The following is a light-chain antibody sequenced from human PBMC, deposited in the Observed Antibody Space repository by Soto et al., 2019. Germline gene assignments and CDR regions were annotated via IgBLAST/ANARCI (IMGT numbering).Light chain of an antibody. CDR3: MSYAGRNRFV. Sequence: QSVLTQPPSASGSPGQSVTISCAGTINDVGGYNYVSWYQQHPGKVPQLMIYQVTKRPSGVPDRFSASKSDTTASLTISGLQAEDEGDYYCMSYAGRNRFVFGTGTKVTVL. J-gene: IGLJ1*01. V-gene: IGLV2-8*01. CDR2: QVT. CDR1: INDVGGYNY.